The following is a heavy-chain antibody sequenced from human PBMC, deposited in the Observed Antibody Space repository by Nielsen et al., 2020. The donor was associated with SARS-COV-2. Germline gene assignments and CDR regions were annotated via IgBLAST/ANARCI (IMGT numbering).Heavy chain of an antibody. J-gene: IGHJ4*02. CDR1: GFTFSSYG. D-gene: IGHD1-26*01. V-gene: IGHV3-30*03. CDR2: ISYDGSNK. CDR3: ARVGNSGGSYYGDC. Sequence: GESLKISCAASGFTFSSYGMHWVRQAPGKGLEWVAVISYDGSNKYYADSVKGRFTISRDNSKNTLYLQMNSLRAEDTAVYYCARVGNSGGSYYGDCWGQGTLVTVSS.